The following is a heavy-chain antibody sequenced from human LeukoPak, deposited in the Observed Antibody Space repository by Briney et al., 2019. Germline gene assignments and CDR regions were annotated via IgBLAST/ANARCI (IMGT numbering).Heavy chain of an antibody. CDR3: ARDSYSSSWYSRGGFDY. CDR1: GFSFSSNA. D-gene: IGHD6-13*01. CDR2: ISYGGSNK. J-gene: IGHJ4*02. Sequence: PGRSLKLSCAASGFSFSSNAMHWVRQAPGKGLEWVAVISYGGSNKFYADSVKGRFTISRDNAKNSLYLQMNSLRAEDTAVYYCARDSYSSSWYSRGGFDYWGQGTLVTVSS. V-gene: IGHV3-30-3*01.